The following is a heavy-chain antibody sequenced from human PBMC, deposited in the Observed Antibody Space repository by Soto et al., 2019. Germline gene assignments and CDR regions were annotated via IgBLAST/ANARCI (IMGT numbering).Heavy chain of an antibody. V-gene: IGHV4-30-2*01. CDR1: GGSLSSGGCS. CDR3: ACLHGYNRYFDH. Sequence: QLQLVESGSGLVRPSQALSLSCNVSGGSLSSGGCSWAWVRLPTGQGLEWIGYIFDTGKTYFSASLKSRLSMSVDTSRNQFSMQLASVTAADTARYYCACLHGYNRYFDHWGRGTLVTVSS. CDR2: IFDTGKT. D-gene: IGHD5-12*01. J-gene: IGHJ2*01.